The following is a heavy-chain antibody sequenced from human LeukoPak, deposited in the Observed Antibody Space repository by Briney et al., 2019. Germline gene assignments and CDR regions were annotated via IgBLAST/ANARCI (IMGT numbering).Heavy chain of an antibody. CDR3: AIDVGIPTAGDY. J-gene: IGHJ4*02. V-gene: IGHV3-23*01. CDR1: GFTFSSYA. Sequence: GGSLRLSCAASGFTFSSYAMSWVRQAPGQGLEWVSAISGSGGSTYYADSVKGRCTISRDNAKNSLYLQMNSLRADDTAVYYCAIDVGIPTAGDYWGQGTLVTVSS. D-gene: IGHD6-13*01. CDR2: ISGSGGST.